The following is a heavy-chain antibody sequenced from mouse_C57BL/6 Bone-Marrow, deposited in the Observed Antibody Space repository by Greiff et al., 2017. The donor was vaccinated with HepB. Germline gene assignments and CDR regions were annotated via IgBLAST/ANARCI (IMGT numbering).Heavy chain of an antibody. D-gene: IGHD1-1*01. V-gene: IGHV1-64*01. CDR2: IHPNSGST. CDR3: ARRDYYGSSPLFAY. Sequence: QVQLQQPGAELVKPGASVKLSCKASGYTFTSYWMHWVKQRPGQGLEWIGMIHPNSGSTNYNEKFKSKATLTVDKSSSTAYMQLSSLTSEDSAVYYCARRDYYGSSPLFAYWGQGTLVTVSA. CDR1: GYTFTSYW. J-gene: IGHJ3*01.